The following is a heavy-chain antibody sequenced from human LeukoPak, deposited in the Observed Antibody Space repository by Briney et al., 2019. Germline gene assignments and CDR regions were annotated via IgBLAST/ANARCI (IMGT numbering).Heavy chain of an antibody. Sequence: SETLSPTCAVYGGSFSGYYWSWIRQPPGKGLEWIGEINHSGSTNYNPSLKSRVTISVDTSKNQFSLKLSSVTAADTAVYYCARRYTYYYGSGSYQLDYWGQGTLVTVSS. CDR3: ARRYTYYYGSGSYQLDY. CDR2: INHSGST. V-gene: IGHV4-34*01. J-gene: IGHJ4*02. D-gene: IGHD3-10*01. CDR1: GGSFSGYY.